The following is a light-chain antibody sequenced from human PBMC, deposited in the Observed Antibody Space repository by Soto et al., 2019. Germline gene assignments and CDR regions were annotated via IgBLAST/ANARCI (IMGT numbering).Light chain of an antibody. J-gene: IGLJ1*01. Sequence: QSVLIQPASVSGSPGQSITISCTGTRSDVGGYNLVSWYQHHPRKAPKLVIYEVSERPSGVSYRFSGSKSGNTASLTISGPQAGDEADYYCCSYAGSVDHYVFGTGTKVTVL. CDR3: CSYAGSVDHYV. CDR2: EVS. CDR1: RSDVGGYNL. V-gene: IGLV2-23*02.